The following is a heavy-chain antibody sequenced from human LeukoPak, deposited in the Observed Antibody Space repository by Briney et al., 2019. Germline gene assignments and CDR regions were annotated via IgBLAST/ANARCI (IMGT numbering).Heavy chain of an antibody. CDR1: GGSISSGGYY. CDR3: ARDRYCSSTSCYYYGMDV. J-gene: IGHJ6*02. Sequence: SSETLSHTCTVSGGSISSGGYYWSWIRQHPGKGLEWIGYIYYSGSTYYNPSLKSRVTISVDTSKNQFSLKLSSVTAADTAVYYCARDRYCSSTSCYYYGMDVWGQGTTVTVSS. D-gene: IGHD2-2*01. V-gene: IGHV4-31*03. CDR2: IYYSGST.